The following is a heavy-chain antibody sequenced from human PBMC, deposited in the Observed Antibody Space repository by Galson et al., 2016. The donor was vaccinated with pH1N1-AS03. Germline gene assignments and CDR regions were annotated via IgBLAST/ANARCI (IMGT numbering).Heavy chain of an antibody. Sequence: SLRLSWAASGCTFGNARMSRVRQAPGKGLEWGGRIQSQADGQTPHYATPPKRRLTISRDDSENTVSLHMNSLKSEDTAVYYCATPGVIYCSSSRLHYWGQGTLVTVSS. CDR3: ATPGVIYCSSSRLHY. D-gene: IGHD6-6*01. CDR2: IQSQADGQTP. J-gene: IGHJ4*02. CDR1: GCTFGNAR. V-gene: IGHV3-15*06.